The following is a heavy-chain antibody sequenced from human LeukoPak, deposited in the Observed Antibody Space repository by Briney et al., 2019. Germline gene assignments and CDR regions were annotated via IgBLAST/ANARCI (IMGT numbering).Heavy chain of an antibody. D-gene: IGHD3-22*01. J-gene: IGHJ5*02. CDR3: ARDLDSSGPNWFDP. CDR2: IWYDGSNK. V-gene: IGHV3-33*01. CDR1: GFTFSSYG. Sequence: GGSLRLSCAASGFTFSSYGMHWVRQVPGKGLEWVAVIWYDGSNKYYADSVKGRFTISRDNSKNTLYLQMNSLRAEDTAVYYCARDLDSSGPNWFDPWGQGTLVTVSS.